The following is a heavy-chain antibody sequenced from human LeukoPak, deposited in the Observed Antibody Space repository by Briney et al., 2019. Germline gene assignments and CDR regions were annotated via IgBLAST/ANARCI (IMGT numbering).Heavy chain of an antibody. CDR1: RGSISGYS. J-gene: IGHJ5*02. D-gene: IGHD4/OR15-4a*01. Sequence: SETLSLTCTLSRGSISGYSWSWIRESPGGVLEWMGYIYYSGDTAYNPSLRSRVTMSVDTSKNQFSLQLRSMTTADTAVYYCVRGPYGASISKWFDPWGQGTQVIVSP. CDR2: IYYSGDT. V-gene: IGHV4-59*01. CDR3: VRGPYGASISKWFDP.